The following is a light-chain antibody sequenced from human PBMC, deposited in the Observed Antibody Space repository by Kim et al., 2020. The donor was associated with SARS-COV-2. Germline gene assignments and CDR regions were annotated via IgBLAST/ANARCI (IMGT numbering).Light chain of an antibody. CDR1: SGRIASNY. Sequence: GKTVTISCTGSSGRIASNYVQWYQQRPGSAPTTVIYEDNQRPSGVPDRFSGSIDSSSNSASLTISGLKTEDEADYYCQSYDSSNVVFGGGTKLTVL. V-gene: IGLV6-57*02. CDR2: EDN. CDR3: QSYDSSNVV. J-gene: IGLJ2*01.